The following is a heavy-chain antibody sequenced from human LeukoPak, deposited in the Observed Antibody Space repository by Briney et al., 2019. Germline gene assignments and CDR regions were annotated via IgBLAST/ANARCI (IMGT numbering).Heavy chain of an antibody. CDR3: ARDRPCSGGSCYGRYYYYMDV. CDR1: GGTFSSYA. D-gene: IGHD2-15*01. CDR2: IIPIFGTA. V-gene: IGHV1-69*06. Sequence: ASVKVSCKASGGTFSSYAISWVRQAPGQGLEWMGGIIPIFGTANYAQKFQGRVTITADKSTSTAYMELSSLRSEDTAVYYCARDRPCSGGSCYGRYYYYMDVWGKGTTVTVSS. J-gene: IGHJ6*03.